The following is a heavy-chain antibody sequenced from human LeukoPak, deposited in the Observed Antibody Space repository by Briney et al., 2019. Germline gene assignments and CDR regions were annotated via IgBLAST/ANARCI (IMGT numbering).Heavy chain of an antibody. CDR1: GGSFSGYY. CDR3: ARASRYNWNY. D-gene: IGHD1-20*01. CDR2: INHSGST. Sequence: SETLSLTCAVYGGSFSGYYWSWIRQPPGKGLEWIGEINHSGSTNYNPSLKSRVTIPVDTSKNQFSLKLSSVTAADTAVYYCARASRYNWNYWGQGTLVTVSS. J-gene: IGHJ4*02. V-gene: IGHV4-34*01.